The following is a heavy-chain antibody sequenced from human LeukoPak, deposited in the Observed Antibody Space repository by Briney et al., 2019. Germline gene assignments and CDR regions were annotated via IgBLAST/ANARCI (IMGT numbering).Heavy chain of an antibody. D-gene: IGHD5-12*01. CDR1: GYTFTGYY. V-gene: IGHV1-2*02. CDR2: INPNSGGT. CDR3: ARERLRLVPMDV. Sequence: ASVKVSYKASGYTFTGYYMHWVRQAPGRGLEWMGWINPNSGGTNYAQKFQGRVTMTRDTSISTAYMELSRLRSDDTAEYYCARERLRLVPMDVWGKGTTVTVSS. J-gene: IGHJ6*04.